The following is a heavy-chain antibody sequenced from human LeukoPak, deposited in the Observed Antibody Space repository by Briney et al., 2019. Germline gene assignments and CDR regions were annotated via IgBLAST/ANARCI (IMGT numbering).Heavy chain of an antibody. V-gene: IGHV4-4*09. Sequence: PSETLSLTCTVSRGSISGSIRSYYWSWLRQPPGKGLEWIGYISSSGSVNDNPSLRSRVTISVDTSKHQFFLNLSSVSAADTAVYYCARIPLGYSGAYYFDYWGQGTLVTVSP. CDR3: ARIPLGYSGAYYFDY. CDR2: ISSSGSV. CDR1: RGSISGSIRSYY. D-gene: IGHD5-12*01. J-gene: IGHJ4*02.